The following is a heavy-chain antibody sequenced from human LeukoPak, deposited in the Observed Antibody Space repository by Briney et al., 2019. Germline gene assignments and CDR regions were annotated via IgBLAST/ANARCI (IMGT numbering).Heavy chain of an antibody. D-gene: IGHD5-18*01. CDR2: ISYDGSNK. J-gene: IGHJ4*02. Sequence: GGSLRLSCAASGFTFSSYGMHWVRLAPGKGLEWVAVISYDGSNKYYADSVKGRFTISRDNAKNSLYLQMNSLRAEDTAVYYCARGYSYVGYWGQGTLVTVSS. CDR1: GFTFSSYG. V-gene: IGHV3-30*03. CDR3: ARGYSYVGY.